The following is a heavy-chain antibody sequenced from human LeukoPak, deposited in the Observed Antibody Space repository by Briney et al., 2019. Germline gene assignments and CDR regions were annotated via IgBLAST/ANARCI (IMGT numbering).Heavy chain of an antibody. CDR1: GFTFGDYG. J-gene: IGHJ4*02. V-gene: IGHV3-9*01. D-gene: IGHD1/OR15-1a*01. CDR3: ARDLGTAVPRPDY. Sequence: PGGSQRLSCAASGFTFGDYGMHWVRQSPGKGLEWVSGVNWNSGSIGYADSVKGRFTVSRDNARKSLFLQMNSLRAEDTAIYYCARDLGTAVPRPDYWGQGTLVTVSS. CDR2: VNWNSGSI.